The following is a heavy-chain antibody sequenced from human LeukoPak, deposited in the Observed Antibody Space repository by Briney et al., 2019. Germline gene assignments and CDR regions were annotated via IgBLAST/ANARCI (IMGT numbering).Heavy chain of an antibody. CDR1: GFTFSSYA. D-gene: IGHD6-13*01. J-gene: IGHJ3*02. Sequence: QSGGSLRLSCAASGFTFSSYAMSWVRQAPGKGLEWVSVISGSGRSTYYADSVKGRFTISRDNSKNTLYLQMNSLRAEDTAVYYCTRRAYSSSWYSAFDIWGQGTMVTVSS. V-gene: IGHV3-23*01. CDR3: TRRAYSSSWYSAFDI. CDR2: ISGSGRST.